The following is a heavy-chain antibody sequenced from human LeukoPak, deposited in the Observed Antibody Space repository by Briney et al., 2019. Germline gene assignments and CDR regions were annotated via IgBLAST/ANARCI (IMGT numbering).Heavy chain of an antibody. CDR1: GFTFSSYA. CDR2: ISDSGGHT. Sequence: PGRSLRLSCAASGFTFSSYAMSWVRQAPEKGLEWVSGISDSGGHTYYADSVKGRFTISRDNSKNTLFLQMNSLRAEDTAVYYCARPPFWFGSNGGWFDPWGQGTLVTVSS. V-gene: IGHV3-23*01. CDR3: ARPPFWFGSNGGWFDP. D-gene: IGHD3-10*01. J-gene: IGHJ5*02.